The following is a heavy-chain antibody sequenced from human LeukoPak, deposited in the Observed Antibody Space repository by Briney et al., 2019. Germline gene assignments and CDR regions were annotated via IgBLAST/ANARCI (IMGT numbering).Heavy chain of an antibody. CDR3: AKEYYDILTGRGAFDY. V-gene: IGHV3-23*01. D-gene: IGHD3-9*01. CDR1: GFTFSSYA. CDR2: ISGSGGST. Sequence: GGSLRLSCAASGFTFSSYAMSWVRQAPGKGLEWVSAISGSGGSTYYADSVKGRFTISRDNSKNTLYLQMNSLRAEDTAVYYCAKEYYDILTGRGAFDYWGQGTLVTVSS. J-gene: IGHJ4*02.